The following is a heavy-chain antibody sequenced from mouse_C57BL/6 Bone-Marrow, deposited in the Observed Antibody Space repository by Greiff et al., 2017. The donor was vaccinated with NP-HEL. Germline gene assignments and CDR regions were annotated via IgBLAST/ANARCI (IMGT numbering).Heavy chain of an antibody. V-gene: IGHV5-2*01. Sequence: EVQVVESGGGLVQPGESLKLSCESNEYEFPSYDMPWVRKTPEKRLELVAAINTDGGSTYYLDTLERRFILSRDNTKKTLYLQMSSLRSGETALYYCARGGYSKDYAMDYWGQGTSVTVSS. CDR1: EYEFPSYD. J-gene: IGHJ4*01. CDR2: INTDGGST. CDR3: ARGGYSKDYAMDY. D-gene: IGHD2-5*01.